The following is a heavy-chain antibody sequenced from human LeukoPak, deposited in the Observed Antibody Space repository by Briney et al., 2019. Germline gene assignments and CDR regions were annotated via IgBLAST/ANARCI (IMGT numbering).Heavy chain of an antibody. V-gene: IGHV3-48*03. CDR2: ISSSGSTI. Sequence: GGSLRLSCAASGFTFSSYEMNWVRQAPGKGLEWVSYISSSGSTIYYADSVKGRFTISRDNAKNSLYLQMNSLRAEDTAVYYCARTHSKYGMDVRGQGTTVTVSS. CDR3: ARTHSKYGMDV. D-gene: IGHD2-21*01. CDR1: GFTFSSYE. J-gene: IGHJ6*02.